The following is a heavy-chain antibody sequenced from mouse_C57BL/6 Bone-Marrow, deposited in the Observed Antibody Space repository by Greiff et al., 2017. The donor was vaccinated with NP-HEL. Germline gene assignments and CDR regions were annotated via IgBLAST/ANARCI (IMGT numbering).Heavy chain of an antibody. J-gene: IGHJ2*01. D-gene: IGHD1-1*01. CDR1: GYTFTSYW. CDR3: AREDTTVVNFGY. Sequence: QVQLQQPGAELVKPGASVKLSCKASGYTFTSYWMQWVKQRPGQGLEWIGEIAPSDSYTNYNQKFKGKATLTVDTSSSTAYMQLSSLTSDDSAVYYCAREDTTVVNFGYCGQGTTLIVS. CDR2: IAPSDSYT. V-gene: IGHV1-50*01.